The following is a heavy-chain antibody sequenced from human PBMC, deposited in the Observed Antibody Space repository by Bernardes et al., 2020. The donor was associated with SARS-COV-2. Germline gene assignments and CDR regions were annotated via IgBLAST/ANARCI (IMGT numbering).Heavy chain of an antibody. J-gene: IGHJ3*01. Sequence: GGSLRLSCVGSGFTFSSHWMHWVRQAPGKGLVWVSRINPGATGTNYPDSVKGRFTVSRDNAKNTAYLQVNSLRLDDTAVYYCATGRDYYNGDWGQGTMVTVSS. CDR1: GFTFSSHW. CDR3: ATGRDYYNGD. V-gene: IGHV3-74*01. CDR2: INPGATGT. D-gene: IGHD2-8*01.